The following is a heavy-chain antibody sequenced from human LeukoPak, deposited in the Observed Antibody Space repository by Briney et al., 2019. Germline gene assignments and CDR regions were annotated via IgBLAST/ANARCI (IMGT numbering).Heavy chain of an antibody. CDR1: GGSISSSSYY. D-gene: IGHD3-22*01. V-gene: IGHV4-39*07. CDR2: IYYSGST. J-gene: IGHJ4*02. Sequence: SETLSLTCTVSGGSISSSSYYWGWIRQPPGKGLEWIGSIYYSGSTYYNPSLKSRVTISVDTSKNQFSLKLSSVTAADTAVYYCARDNAYYDTSLGYWGQGTLVTVSS. CDR3: ARDNAYYDTSLGY.